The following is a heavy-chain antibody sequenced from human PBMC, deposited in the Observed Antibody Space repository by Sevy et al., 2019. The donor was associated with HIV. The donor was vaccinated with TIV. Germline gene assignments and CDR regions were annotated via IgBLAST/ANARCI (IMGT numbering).Heavy chain of an antibody. J-gene: IGHJ4*02. V-gene: IGHV4-59*12. D-gene: IGHD3-10*01. CDR3: ARERGGSDGFLFDY. CDR1: GGSIKGYY. CDR2: VYNKGSP. Sequence: SETLSLTCTVSGGSIKGYYWSWIRQPPGKGLEWIGYVYNKGSPSYNSSLKIRVTTSIDTSKNQFSLNLNSVTAADTAMYYCARERGGSDGFLFDYWGQGMLVTVSS.